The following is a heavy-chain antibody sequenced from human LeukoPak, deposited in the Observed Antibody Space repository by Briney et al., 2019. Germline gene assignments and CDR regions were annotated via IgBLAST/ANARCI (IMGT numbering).Heavy chain of an antibody. J-gene: IGHJ4*02. CDR1: GDTFSSYA. CDR3: ARSRVAVPGFDY. D-gene: IGHD2-2*01. CDR2: IIPIFGTA. Sequence: SVKVSCKASGDTFSSYAISWVRQAPGQGLEWMGGIIPIFGTANYAQKFQGRVTITADESTSTAYMGLSSLRSEDTAVYYCARSRVAVPGFDYWGQGTLVTVSS. V-gene: IGHV1-69*13.